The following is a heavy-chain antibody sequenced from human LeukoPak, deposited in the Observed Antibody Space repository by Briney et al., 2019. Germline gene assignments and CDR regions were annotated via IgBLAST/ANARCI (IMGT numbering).Heavy chain of an antibody. Sequence: GGSLRLSCAASGFTFSSYAMHWVRQAPGKGLEWVAVISYDGSNKYYADSVKGRFTISRDNSKNTLYLQMNSLRAEDTAVYYCAREGGGSLGEDYRGQGTLVTVSS. D-gene: IGHD2-15*01. CDR2: ISYDGSNK. CDR3: AREGGGSLGEDY. V-gene: IGHV3-30*04. J-gene: IGHJ4*02. CDR1: GFTFSSYA.